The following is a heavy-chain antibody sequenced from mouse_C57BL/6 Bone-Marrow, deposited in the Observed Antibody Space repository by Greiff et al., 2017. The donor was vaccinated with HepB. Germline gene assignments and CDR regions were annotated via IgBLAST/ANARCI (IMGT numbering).Heavy chain of an antibody. CDR3: ARRGSEVRYYFDY. V-gene: IGHV1-55*01. CDR1: GYTFTSYW. CDR2: IYPGSGST. D-gene: IGHD2-14*01. J-gene: IGHJ2*01. Sequence: QVQLQQPGAELVKPGASVKMSCKASGYTFTSYWITWVKQRPGQGLEWIGEIYPGSGSTNYNEKFKSKATLTVDTSSSTAYMQLSSLTSEDSAVYYCARRGSEVRYYFDYWGQGTTVTVSS.